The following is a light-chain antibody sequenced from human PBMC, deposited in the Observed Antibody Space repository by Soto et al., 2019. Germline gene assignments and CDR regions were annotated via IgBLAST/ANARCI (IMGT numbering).Light chain of an antibody. CDR1: QSISSY. Sequence: DLQINQSPSSLSSSVGDRVTITCRASQSISSYLNWYQQKPGKAPKLLIYAASSLQSGVPSRFSGSGSGTDFTLTISSLQPEDFATYYCQQSYSTPGTFGGGTKVDIK. CDR3: QQSYSTPGT. V-gene: IGKV1-39*01. CDR2: AAS. J-gene: IGKJ4*01.